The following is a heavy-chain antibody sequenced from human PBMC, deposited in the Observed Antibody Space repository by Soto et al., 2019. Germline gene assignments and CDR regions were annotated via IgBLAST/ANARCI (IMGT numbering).Heavy chain of an antibody. CDR3: ATTLWSGYYTGYYYYMDV. V-gene: IGHV1-69*02. J-gene: IGHJ6*03. CDR1: GGTFSSYT. D-gene: IGHD3-3*01. CDR2: IIPILGIA. Sequence: SVKVSCKASGGTFSSYTISWVRQAPGQGLEWMGRIIPILGIANYAQKFQGRVTITADKSTSTAYMELSSLRSEDTAVYYCATTLWSGYYTGYYYYMDVWGKGTTVTVSS.